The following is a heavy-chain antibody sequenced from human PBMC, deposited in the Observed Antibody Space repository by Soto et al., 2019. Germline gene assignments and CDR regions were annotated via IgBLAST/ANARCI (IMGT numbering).Heavy chain of an antibody. Sequence: ASVKVSCKASGYTFTSYGISWVRQAPGQGLEWMGWISAYNGNTNYAQKLQGRVTMTTDTSTSTAYMELRSLRSDDTAVYYCARVLGCSGGSCYSNWFDPWGQGTLVTSPQ. D-gene: IGHD2-15*01. CDR2: ISAYNGNT. V-gene: IGHV1-18*01. CDR3: ARVLGCSGGSCYSNWFDP. CDR1: GYTFTSYG. J-gene: IGHJ5*02.